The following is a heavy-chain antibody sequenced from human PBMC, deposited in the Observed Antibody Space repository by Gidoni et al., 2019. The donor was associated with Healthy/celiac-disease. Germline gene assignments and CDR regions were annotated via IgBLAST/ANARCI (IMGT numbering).Heavy chain of an antibody. V-gene: IGHV4-39*01. D-gene: IGHD4-17*01. Sequence: QLQLQESGPGLVKPSETLSLTCTVSGGSISSSSYYWGWIRKPPGKGLEWIGSIYYSGSTYYNPSLKSRVTISVDTSKNQFSLKLSSVTAADTAVYYCASVDYGDYGGVWFDPWGQGTLVTVSS. CDR2: IYYSGST. J-gene: IGHJ5*02. CDR1: GGSISSSSYY. CDR3: ASVDYGDYGGVWFDP.